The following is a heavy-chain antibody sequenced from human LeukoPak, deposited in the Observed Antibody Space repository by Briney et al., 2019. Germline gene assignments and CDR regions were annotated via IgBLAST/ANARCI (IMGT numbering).Heavy chain of an antibody. J-gene: IGHJ5*02. CDR1: GGTFSSYA. Sequence: SVKVSCKASGGTFSSYAISWVRQAPGQGLEWMGGIIPIFGTANYAQKFQGRVTITTDESTSTAYMELSSLRSDDTAVYYCARNFYCSSTSCSPSWFDPWGQGTLVTVSS. CDR3: ARNFYCSSTSCSPSWFDP. CDR2: IIPIFGTA. V-gene: IGHV1-69*05. D-gene: IGHD2-2*01.